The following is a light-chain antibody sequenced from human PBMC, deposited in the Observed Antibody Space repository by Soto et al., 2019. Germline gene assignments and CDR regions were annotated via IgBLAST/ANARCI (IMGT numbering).Light chain of an antibody. CDR2: DVT. CDR3: RSYIVRNDLV. Sequence: QSLLTQSPSASGSPGLSVTISCTGTSSDIGGYNSVSWYQQHPGKAPKVMIYDVTKRPSGVPDRFSGSKAGNTATLTLPSLPAEDEAQYSSRSYIVRNDLVFGTGTKVPVL. J-gene: IGLJ1*01. CDR1: SSDIGGYNS. V-gene: IGLV2-8*01.